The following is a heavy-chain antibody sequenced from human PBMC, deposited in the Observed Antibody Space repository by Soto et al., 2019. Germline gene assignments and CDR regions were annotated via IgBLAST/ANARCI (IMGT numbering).Heavy chain of an antibody. Sequence: EVQLLESGGGLVQPGGSLTVSCAASGFTFGAHPMSWVRLAPGKGLEWVSTISGYGGSTYYPDSLKGRFIISRDNSKNTRYLQIIPLQAADTAIYFCPTQRTTLTTSFDYRGQCTLVTVS. D-gene: IGHD1-26*01. V-gene: IGHV3-23*01. CDR1: GFTFGAHP. CDR2: ISGYGGST. J-gene: IGHJ4*02. CDR3: PTQRTTLTTSFDY.